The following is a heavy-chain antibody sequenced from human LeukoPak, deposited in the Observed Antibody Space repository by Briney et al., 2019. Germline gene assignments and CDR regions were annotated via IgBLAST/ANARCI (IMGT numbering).Heavy chain of an antibody. J-gene: IGHJ4*02. CDR2: VYYSGST. Sequence: SETLSLTCAVSSDSISPYYWSWIRQSPGTGLEWIGCVYYSGSTTYNPSLKSRVTISIDTSKNQFSLKLTSVTAADTAMYYCARSEEMAALFDYWGQGTLVTVSS. D-gene: IGHD5-24*01. V-gene: IGHV4-59*01. CDR3: ARSEEMAALFDY. CDR1: SDSISPYY.